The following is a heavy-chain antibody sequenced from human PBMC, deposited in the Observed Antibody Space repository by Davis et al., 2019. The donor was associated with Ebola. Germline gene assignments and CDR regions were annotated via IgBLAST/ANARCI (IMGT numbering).Heavy chain of an antibody. CDR3: AKDFKYYYESSGSLTAGY. D-gene: IGHD3-22*01. J-gene: IGHJ4*02. V-gene: IGHV3-20*04. CDR1: GFTFDDYA. CDR2: INWNGGSS. Sequence: GESLKISCAASGFTFDDYAMTWVRQAPGKGLEWVSGINWNGGSSGYADSVKGRFTISRDNSKNTLYLQMTGLRDEDTAVYYCAKDFKYYYESSGSLTAGYWGQGTLVTVSS.